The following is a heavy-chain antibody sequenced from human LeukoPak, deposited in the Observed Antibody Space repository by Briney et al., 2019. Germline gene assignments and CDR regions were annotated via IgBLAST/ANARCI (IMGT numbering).Heavy chain of an antibody. V-gene: IGHV5-51*01. CDR1: GYSFTSYW. D-gene: IGHD6-19*01. J-gene: IGHJ2*01. CDR3: ARLGIAVAGRSRRYFDL. Sequence: GESLKISCKGSGYSFTSYWIGWVRQMPGKGLEWMGIIYPGDSDTRYSPSFQGQVTISADKSISTAYLQWSSLKASDTAMYYCARLGIAVAGRSRRYFDLWGRGTLVTVSS. CDR2: IYPGDSDT.